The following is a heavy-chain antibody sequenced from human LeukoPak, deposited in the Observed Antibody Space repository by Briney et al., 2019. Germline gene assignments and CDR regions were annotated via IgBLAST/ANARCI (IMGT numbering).Heavy chain of an antibody. J-gene: IGHJ4*02. Sequence: ASVKVSCKASGYTFTTYGINWVRQAPGQGLEWMGRISTYDGTTNYAQKLRDRVTMMRDTSTSTAYMELRSLRSDDTAVYYCARDQPRRGPGNHDYWGQGTLVTVSS. D-gene: IGHD1-26*01. CDR2: ISTYDGTT. CDR1: GYTFTTYG. CDR3: ARDQPRRGPGNHDY. V-gene: IGHV1-18*01.